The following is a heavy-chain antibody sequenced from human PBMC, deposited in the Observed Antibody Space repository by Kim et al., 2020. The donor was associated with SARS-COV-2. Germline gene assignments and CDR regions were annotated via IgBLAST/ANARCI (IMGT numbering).Heavy chain of an antibody. CDR2: IYYSGST. CDR3: ARGSSGFDP. J-gene: IGHJ5*02. D-gene: IGHD6-25*01. CDR1: GGSISSYY. V-gene: IGHV4-59*13. Sequence: SETLSLTCTVSGGSISSYYWSWIRQPPGKGLEWIGYIYYSGSTNYNPSLKSRVTISVDTSKNQFSLKLSSVTAADTAVYYCARGSSGFDPWGQGTLVTVSS.